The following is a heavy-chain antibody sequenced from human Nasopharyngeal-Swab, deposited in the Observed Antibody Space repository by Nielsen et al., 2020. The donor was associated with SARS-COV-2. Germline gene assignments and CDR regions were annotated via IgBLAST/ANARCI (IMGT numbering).Heavy chain of an antibody. J-gene: IGHJ6*03. CDR2: ISWNSGSI. V-gene: IGHV3-9*01. CDR1: GFTFDDYA. CDR3: APLAPMDV. Sequence: GGSLRLSCAASGFTFDDYAMHWVRQALGKGLEWVSGISWNSGSIGYADSVKGRFTISRDNAKNSLYLQMNSLRAEDTALYYCAPLAPMDVWGKGTTVTVSS.